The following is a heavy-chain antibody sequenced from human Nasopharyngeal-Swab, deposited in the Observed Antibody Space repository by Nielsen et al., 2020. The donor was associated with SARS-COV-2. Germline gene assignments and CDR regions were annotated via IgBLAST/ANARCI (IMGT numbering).Heavy chain of an antibody. CDR3: AKSPHRGTMMETLEFVP. V-gene: IGHV3-9*01. CDR1: GFTFDYYA. J-gene: IGHJ5*02. Sequence: SLKISCAASGFTFDYYAMHWVRQAPGKGLEWVSGISWNSGSIVYADSVKGRFTISRDNAKNSLYLQMNSLRAEDTSLYYCAKSPHRGTMMETLEFVPWGQGTLVTVSS. D-gene: IGHD3-22*01. CDR2: ISWNSGSI.